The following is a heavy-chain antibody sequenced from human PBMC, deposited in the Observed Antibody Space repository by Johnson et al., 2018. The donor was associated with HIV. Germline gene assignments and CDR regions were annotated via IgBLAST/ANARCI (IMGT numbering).Heavy chain of an antibody. D-gene: IGHD1-26*01. CDR3: ARDTGLAYYPSDAFDI. CDR2: ISYDGSNK. CDR1: GFTFSSYA. J-gene: IGHJ3*02. V-gene: IGHV3-30-3*01. Sequence: QVQLVESGGGVVQPGRSLRLSCAASGFTFSSYAMHWVRQAPGKGLELVAVISYDGSNKYYADSVKGRFTISRDNSKNTLYLQMNSLRAEDTAVYYCARDTGLAYYPSDAFDIWGQGTMVTVSS.